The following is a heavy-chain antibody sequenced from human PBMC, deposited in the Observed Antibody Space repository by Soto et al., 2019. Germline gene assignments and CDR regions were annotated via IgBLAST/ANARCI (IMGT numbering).Heavy chain of an antibody. CDR2: IYYSGST. D-gene: IGHD3-22*01. Sequence: PSETLSLTCTVSGGSISSGGYYWSWIRQHPGKGLEWIGYIYYSGSTYYNPSLKSRVTISVDTSKNQFSLKLSSVTAADTAVYYCARARVYYDSSGYYPGYFDYWGQGTLVTVSS. J-gene: IGHJ4*02. CDR3: ARARVYYDSSGYYPGYFDY. V-gene: IGHV4-31*03. CDR1: GGSISSGGYY.